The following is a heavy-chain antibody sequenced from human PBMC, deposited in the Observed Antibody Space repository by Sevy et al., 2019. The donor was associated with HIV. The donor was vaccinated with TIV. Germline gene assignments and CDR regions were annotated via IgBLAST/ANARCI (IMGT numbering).Heavy chain of an antibody. V-gene: IGHV3-30-3*01. Sequence: GGSLRLSCAASGFTFSSYEIHWVRQAPGRGLEWVAAISHDGSKEYYGDSLRGRFTVSRDNSKNMLYLQVNSLRPEDTGVYLCTRSSGGGAFDIWGQGTRVTVSS. D-gene: IGHD3-22*01. CDR3: TRSSGGGAFDI. CDR1: GFTFSSYE. CDR2: ISHDGSKE. J-gene: IGHJ3*02.